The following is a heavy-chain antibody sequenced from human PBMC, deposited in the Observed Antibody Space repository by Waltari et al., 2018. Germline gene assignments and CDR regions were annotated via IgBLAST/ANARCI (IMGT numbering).Heavy chain of an antibody. V-gene: IGHV5-51*01. CDR2: IYPGDSDT. D-gene: IGHD3-10*01. Sequence: EVQLVQSGAEVKKPGESLKISCKGCGYRFTSHWHCWVRQMPGKGLEWMGFIYPGDSDTRYSPSFKGQVTISADKSISTAYLQWSSLKASDTAMYYCARHDLSPEGVDAFDIWGQGTMVTVSS. J-gene: IGHJ3*02. CDR3: ARHDLSPEGVDAFDI. CDR1: GYRFTSHW.